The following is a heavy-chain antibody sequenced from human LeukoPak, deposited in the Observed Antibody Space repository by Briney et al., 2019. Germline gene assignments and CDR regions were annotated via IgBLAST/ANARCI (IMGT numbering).Heavy chain of an antibody. V-gene: IGHV3-48*02. CDR2: ISTGSSTI. CDR3: ARVVYSYGQYHFDY. CDR1: GFTFSSYS. J-gene: IGHJ4*02. D-gene: IGHD5-18*01. Sequence: GGSLRLSCAASGFTFSSYSMNWVRQAPGKGLEWVSYISTGSSTIYYAGSVKGRFTISRDNAKNSLYLQMNSLRDEDTAVYYCARVVYSYGQYHFDYWGQGTLVPVSS.